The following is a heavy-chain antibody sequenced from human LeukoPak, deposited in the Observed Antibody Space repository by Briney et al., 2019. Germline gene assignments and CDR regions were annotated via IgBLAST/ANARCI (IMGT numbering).Heavy chain of an antibody. CDR3: ARGPAVRRGWFDP. CDR2: ISSSSSYI. J-gene: IGHJ5*02. D-gene: IGHD6-19*01. CDR1: GFTFSSYS. V-gene: IGHV3-21*01. Sequence: GGSLRLSCAASGFTFSSYSMNWVRQAPGKGLGWVSSISSSSSYIYYADSVKGRFTISRDNAKNSLYLQMNSLRAEDTAVYYCARGPAVRRGWFDPWGQGTLSPSPQ.